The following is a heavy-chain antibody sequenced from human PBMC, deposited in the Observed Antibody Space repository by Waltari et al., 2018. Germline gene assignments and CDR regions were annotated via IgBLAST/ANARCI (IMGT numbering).Heavy chain of an antibody. CDR3: AQTVMYYDYVWGSYRPGAFDI. V-gene: IGHV2-5*02. J-gene: IGHJ3*02. CDR2: IYWDDDK. D-gene: IGHD3-16*02. Sequence: QITLKESGPTLVKPTQTLTLTCTFPGFSLSTSGVGVGWVRQPPGKALEWLALIYWDDDKRYSPSLKSRLTITKDTSKNQVVLTMTNMDPVDTATYYCAQTVMYYDYVWGSYRPGAFDIWGQGTMVTVSS. CDR1: GFSLSTSGVG.